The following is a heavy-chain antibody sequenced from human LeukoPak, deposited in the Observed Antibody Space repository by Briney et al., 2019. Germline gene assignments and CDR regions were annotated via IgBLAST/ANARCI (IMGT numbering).Heavy chain of an antibody. V-gene: IGHV3-30-3*01. Sequence: GGSLRLSCAASGFTFSSYAMHWVRQAPGKGLEWVAVISYDGSNKYYADSVKGRLTISRDNSKNSLYLQMNSLRAEDTAVYYCARVPLRGHSSSWSFDYWGQGTLVTVSS. J-gene: IGHJ4*02. CDR1: GFTFSSYA. CDR2: ISYDGSNK. D-gene: IGHD6-13*01. CDR3: ARVPLRGHSSSWSFDY.